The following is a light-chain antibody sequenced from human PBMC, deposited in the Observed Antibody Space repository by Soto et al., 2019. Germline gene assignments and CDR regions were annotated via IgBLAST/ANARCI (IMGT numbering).Light chain of an antibody. J-gene: IGKJ1*01. CDR3: QQSYSRPRT. Sequence: DTVLTQSPGTLSLTSGERATLSCRASQSISGTYLAWYQQKPGQSPRLLIYSASTRAPGIPDRFSGSGSGTDFTLTISRLEPEDFATYFCQQSYSRPRTFGQGTKVEVK. V-gene: IGKV3-20*01. CDR1: QSISGTY. CDR2: SAS.